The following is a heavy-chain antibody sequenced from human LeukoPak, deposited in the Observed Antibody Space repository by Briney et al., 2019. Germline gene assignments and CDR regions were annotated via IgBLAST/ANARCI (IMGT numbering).Heavy chain of an antibody. J-gene: IGHJ4*02. V-gene: IGHV3-69-1*01. CDR2: ISTSSTI. Sequence: GGSLRLSCAASGFTFSDYYMSWIRQAPGKGLEWVSYISTSSTIYYADSVKGRFTISRDNSKNTLYLQMNSLRAEDTAVYYCARGSYYYDGSGYYLFDYWGQGTLVTVSS. D-gene: IGHD3-22*01. CDR3: ARGSYYYDGSGYYLFDY. CDR1: GFTFSDYY.